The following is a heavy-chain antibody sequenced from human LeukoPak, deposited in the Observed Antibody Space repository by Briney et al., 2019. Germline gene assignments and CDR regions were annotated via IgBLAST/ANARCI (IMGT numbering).Heavy chain of an antibody. D-gene: IGHD2-2*01. CDR1: GFAFNTYA. CDR3: ARGGLGTSCFN. J-gene: IGHJ4*02. CDR2: ISGVGPGT. V-gene: IGHV3-23*01. Sequence: PGGSLRLSCAASGFAFNTYAMTWVRQAPGKGLEWVSSISGVGPGTYYADSVKGRFTISRDNSKNTLYLRMDSLRTEDTAVYFCARGGLGTSCFNWGQGTLVTVSS.